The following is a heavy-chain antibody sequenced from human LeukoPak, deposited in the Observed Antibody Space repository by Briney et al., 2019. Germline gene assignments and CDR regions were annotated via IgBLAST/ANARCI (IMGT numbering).Heavy chain of an antibody. CDR2: IWYDGSNK. J-gene: IGHJ4*02. CDR1: GFTFSSYG. D-gene: IGHD5-18*01. V-gene: IGHV3-33*01. CDR3: ARGNGYSYGYLDY. Sequence: SGGSLRLSCAAPGFTFSSYGMHWVRQAPGKGLEWVAVIWYDGSNKYYADSVKGRFTISRDNSKNTLYLQMNSLRAEDTAVYYRARGNGYSYGYLDYWGQGTLVTVSS.